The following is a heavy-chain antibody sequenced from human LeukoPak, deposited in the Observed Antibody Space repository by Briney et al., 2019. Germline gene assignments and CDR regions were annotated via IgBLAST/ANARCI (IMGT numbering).Heavy chain of an antibody. J-gene: IGHJ6*03. V-gene: IGHV4-59*01. CDR1: GGSISSYY. CDR2: IYYSGST. Sequence: SETLSLTCTVSGGSISSYYWSWIRQPPGKGLEWIGYIYYSGSTNYNPSLKSRVTISVDTSKNQFSLKLSSVTAADTAVYYCAREGYDFWSGYNEKDYYYMDVWGKGTTVTVS. CDR3: AREGYDFWSGYNEKDYYYMDV. D-gene: IGHD3-3*01.